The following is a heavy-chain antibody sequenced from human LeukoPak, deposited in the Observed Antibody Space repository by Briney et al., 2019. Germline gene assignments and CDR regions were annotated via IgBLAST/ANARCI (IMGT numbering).Heavy chain of an antibody. CDR1: GGSISSSSYY. D-gene: IGHD6-13*01. Sequence: SETLSLTCTVSGGSISSSSYYWGWIRQPPGKGLEWIGSIYYSGSTYYNPSLKSRVTISVDTSKNQFSLKLSSVTAADTAVYYCARSSGYSSSGGLNWFDTGAREPWSPSPQ. V-gene: IGHV4-39*01. J-gene: IGHJ5*02. CDR2: IYYSGST. CDR3: ARSSGYSSSGGLNWFDT.